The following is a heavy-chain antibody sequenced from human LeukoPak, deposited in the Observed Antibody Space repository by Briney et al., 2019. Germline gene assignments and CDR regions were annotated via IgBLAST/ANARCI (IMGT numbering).Heavy chain of an antibody. V-gene: IGHV4-4*09. D-gene: IGHD2-2*01. CDR2: IFISGNT. J-gene: IGHJ5*02. CDR3: ARHYSEYATFDP. Sequence: SETLSLTCTVSGDSINSNHWSWIRQPPGQGLQWIGFIFISGNTEYHPSLKSRVTISLDTSKNQFSLKMNSMTAADTAVYYCARHYSEYATFDPWGQGTLVTVSS. CDR1: GDSINSNH.